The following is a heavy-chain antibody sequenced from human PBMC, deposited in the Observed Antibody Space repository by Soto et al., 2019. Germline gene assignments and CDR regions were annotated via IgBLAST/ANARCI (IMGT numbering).Heavy chain of an antibody. J-gene: IGHJ5*02. CDR2: ISDSGSSI. CDR3: ARDTAFINSGFFDA. D-gene: IGHD3-22*01. CDR1: GFTFSDYD. Sequence: PGGSLRLSCAASGFTFSDYDMNWIRQPPGKGLEWVSYISDSGSSIFYADSVKGRFTISRDSSRKSLYLHMSSLRVEDTAVYYCARDTAFINSGFFDAWGQGTPVTVS. V-gene: IGHV3-11*01.